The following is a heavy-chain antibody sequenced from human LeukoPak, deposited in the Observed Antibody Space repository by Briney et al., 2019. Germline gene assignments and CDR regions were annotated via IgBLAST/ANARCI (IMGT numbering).Heavy chain of an antibody. CDR1: GFTFDDYA. V-gene: IGHV3-9*01. D-gene: IGHD3-22*01. Sequence: GRSLRLSCAASGFTFDDYAMHWVRQAPGKGLEWVSGISWNSGSIGYADSVKGRFTISRDNAKNSLHLQMNSLRAEDTALYYCAKDNDDSSGHMVGPLDYWGQGTLVTVSS. CDR2: ISWNSGSI. CDR3: AKDNDDSSGHMVGPLDY. J-gene: IGHJ4*02.